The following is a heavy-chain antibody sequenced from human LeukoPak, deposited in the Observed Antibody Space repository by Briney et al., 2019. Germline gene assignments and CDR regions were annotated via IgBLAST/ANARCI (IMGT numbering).Heavy chain of an antibody. CDR1: GYIFTGYY. CDR2: INPNSGAT. V-gene: IGHV1-2*02. Sequence: ASVKVSCKASGYIFTGYYIHWVRQAPGQGLEWMGWINPNSGATNRAQKFQGRVTMTRDTSISTGYMEVTRLTSDDTAVYYCARGSYNCYFDYWGQGTLVTVSS. CDR3: ARGSYNCYFDY. J-gene: IGHJ4*02. D-gene: IGHD1-20*01.